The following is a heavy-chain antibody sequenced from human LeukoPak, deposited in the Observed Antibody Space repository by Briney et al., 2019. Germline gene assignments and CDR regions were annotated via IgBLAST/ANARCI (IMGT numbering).Heavy chain of an antibody. CDR3: ARDTHYGSPNYFYY. Sequence: PGGSLRLSCAASGFTFSSYAMHWVRQAPGKGLEWVTLISDDGSNKYYADSVKGRFTISRDNSKNTLYLQMNSLRPEDTAVYYCARDTHYGSPNYFYYWGQGTLVTVSS. D-gene: IGHD4-17*01. CDR2: ISDDGSNK. CDR1: GFTFSSYA. V-gene: IGHV3-30-3*01. J-gene: IGHJ4*02.